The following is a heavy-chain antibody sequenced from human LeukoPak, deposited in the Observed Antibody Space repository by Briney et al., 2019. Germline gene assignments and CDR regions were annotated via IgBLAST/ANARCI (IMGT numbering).Heavy chain of an antibody. Sequence: AGGSLRLSCAASGSTFSSYDMHWVRQATGKGLEWVSAIGTAGDTYYPGSVKGRFTISRENAKNSLYLQMNSLRAGDTAVYYCARGSVGSSWTPFDYWGQGTLVTVSS. CDR1: GSTFSSYD. V-gene: IGHV3-13*01. CDR3: ARGSVGSSWTPFDY. D-gene: IGHD6-13*01. CDR2: IGTAGDT. J-gene: IGHJ4*02.